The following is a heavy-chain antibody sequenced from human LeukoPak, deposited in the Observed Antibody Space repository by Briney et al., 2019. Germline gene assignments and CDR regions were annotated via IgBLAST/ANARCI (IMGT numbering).Heavy chain of an antibody. CDR1: GFTFSSYW. V-gene: IGHV3-74*01. CDR3: ARAPSEIGGYYPEYFRH. J-gene: IGHJ1*01. CDR2: IKSDGRT. Sequence: NPGGSLRLSCAASGFTFSSYWMHWVRQAPGKGLVWVSRIKSDGRTNYADSVKGRFTISRDNAKNTLSLQMNSLSAEATGVYYCARAPSEIGGYYPEYFRHWGQGTLVTVSS. D-gene: IGHD3-22*01.